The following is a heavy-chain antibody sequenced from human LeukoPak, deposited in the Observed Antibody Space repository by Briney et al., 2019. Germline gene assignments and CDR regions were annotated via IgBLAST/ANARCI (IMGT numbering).Heavy chain of an antibody. CDR2: IYTGGST. J-gene: IGHJ4*02. Sequence: GGSLRLSCAASGFTVSSNYMSWVRQAPGKGLEWVSAIYTGGSTYYAGSVKGRFTISRDNSKNTLYLQMNSLRAEDTAVYYCARNLYYYDSSGYYYYWGQGTLVTVSS. CDR1: GFTVSSNY. CDR3: ARNLYYYDSSGYYYY. V-gene: IGHV3-66*01. D-gene: IGHD3-22*01.